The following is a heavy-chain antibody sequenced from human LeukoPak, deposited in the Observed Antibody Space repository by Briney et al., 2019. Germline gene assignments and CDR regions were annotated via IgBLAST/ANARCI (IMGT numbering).Heavy chain of an antibody. CDR2: ITSTSSHI. D-gene: IGHD3-16*01. V-gene: IGHV3-21*01. J-gene: IGHJ5*02. CDR3: ARARLGYYDEYFDP. CDR1: GFTFSDYS. Sequence: GGSLRLSCATSGFTFSDYSMTWVRQAPGKGLEWVSSITSTSSHINYADSVRGRFNISRDNAKNALFLKMTRVTDEDTALYYCARARLGYYDEYFDPWGQGTQVTVSS.